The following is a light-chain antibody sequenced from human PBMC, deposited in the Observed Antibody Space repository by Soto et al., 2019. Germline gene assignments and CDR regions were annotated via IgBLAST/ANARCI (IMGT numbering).Light chain of an antibody. V-gene: IGKV3-15*01. CDR2: GAS. CDR3: QQYSIWRT. Sequence: IVMTQSPATLSLSPGEVATLSCRARESVSTNVAWYQKKAGQAPRLLIYGASTRATGIPARFSGSGSGTEFTLTISSLQSEDFAVYYCQQYSIWRTFGQGTKVDI. J-gene: IGKJ1*01. CDR1: ESVSTN.